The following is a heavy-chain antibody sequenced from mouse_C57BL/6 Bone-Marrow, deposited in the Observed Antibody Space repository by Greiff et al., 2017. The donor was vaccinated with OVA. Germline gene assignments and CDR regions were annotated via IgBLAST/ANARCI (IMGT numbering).Heavy chain of an antibody. J-gene: IGHJ1*03. CDR1: GYSFTGYF. D-gene: IGHD1-1*01. CDR3: ARDYYGSRGYFDV. V-gene: IGHV1-20*01. CDR2: INPYNGDT. Sequence: EVKLMESGPELVKPGDSVKISCKASGYSFTGYFMNWVMQSHGKSLEWIGRINPYNGDTFYNQKFKGKATLTVDKSSSTAHMELRSLTSEDSAVYYCARDYYGSRGYFDVWGTGTTVTVSS.